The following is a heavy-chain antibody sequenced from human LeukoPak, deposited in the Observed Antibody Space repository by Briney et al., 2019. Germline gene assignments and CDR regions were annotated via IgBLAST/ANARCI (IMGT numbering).Heavy chain of an antibody. CDR2: IFPADSDT. D-gene: IGHD6-13*01. CDR1: GYTFTNYW. CDR3: ARRAAGLDY. J-gene: IGHJ4*02. V-gene: IGHV5-51*01. Sequence: GASVKVSCKASGYTFTNYWIGWVRQMPGKGLEWVGIIFPADSDTRYSPSFQGQVTIFADKSINTAYLQWNSLKASDTAIYYCARRAAGLDYWGPGTLVTVSS.